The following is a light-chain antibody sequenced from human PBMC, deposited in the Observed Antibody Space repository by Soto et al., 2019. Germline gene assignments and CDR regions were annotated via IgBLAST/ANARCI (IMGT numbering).Light chain of an antibody. J-gene: IGKJ1*01. CDR3: QKYNIAPWT. CDR1: QAIGNY. CDR2: DAS. V-gene: IGKV1-27*01. Sequence: DIQMTQSPSSLSASVGDTVTITCRASQAIGNYLAWYQRKPGKVPQLLIYDASTLQSGVPSRFSGSGSGTDFTLTISSLQPEDVATYYCQKYNIAPWTFGQGTNVEIK.